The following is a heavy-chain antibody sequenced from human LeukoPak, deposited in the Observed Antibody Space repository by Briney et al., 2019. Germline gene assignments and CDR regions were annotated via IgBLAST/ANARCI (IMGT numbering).Heavy chain of an antibody. CDR3: ASFVSGWYNNY. CDR1: GFTFSSYS. D-gene: IGHD6-19*01. J-gene: IGHJ4*02. V-gene: IGHV3-48*01. Sequence: GGSLRLSCAASGFTFSSYSMNWVRQAPGKGLEWVSYISSSSSTIYYADSVKGRFTISRDNAKNSLYLQMNSLRAEDTAVYYCASFVSGWYNNYCGQGTLATVSS. CDR2: ISSSSSTI.